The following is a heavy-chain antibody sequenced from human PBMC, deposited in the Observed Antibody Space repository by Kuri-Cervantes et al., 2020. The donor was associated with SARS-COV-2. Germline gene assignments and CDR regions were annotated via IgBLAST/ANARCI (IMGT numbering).Heavy chain of an antibody. CDR1: GYTFTELS. D-gene: IGHD1-26*01. V-gene: IGHV1-24*01. J-gene: IGHJ4*02. CDR3: STVKWQWEPTSHFDY. CDR2: FDPEAGET. Sequence: ASLKDSCKVSGYTFTELSMHWVRQAPGKGLQWIGGFDPEAGETIYAQKFQGRVTMTEDTATYRAYMELSSLRSEDTAVYYWSTVKWQWEPTSHFDYWGQGTMVTVSS.